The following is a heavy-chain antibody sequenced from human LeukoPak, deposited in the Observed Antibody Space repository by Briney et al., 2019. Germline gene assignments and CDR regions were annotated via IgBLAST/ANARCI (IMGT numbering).Heavy chain of an antibody. V-gene: IGHV3-74*01. CDR1: GFTLSSYW. CDR3: ARAFWGAAAFYYYYYYYMDV. J-gene: IGHJ6*03. D-gene: IGHD6-13*01. CDR2: INSDGSST. Sequence: PGGSLRLSCAASGFTLSSYWMHWVRQAPGKGLVWVSRINSDGSSTSYADSVKGRFTISRDNAKNTLYLQMNSLRAEDTAVYYCARAFWGAAAFYYYYYYYMDVWGKGTTVTISS.